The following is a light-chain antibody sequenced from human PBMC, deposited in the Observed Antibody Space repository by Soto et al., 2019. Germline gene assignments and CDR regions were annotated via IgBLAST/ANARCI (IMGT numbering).Light chain of an antibody. V-gene: IGKV3-11*01. CDR1: QSVSND. CDR3: QQYNTSPPIT. J-gene: IGKJ5*01. Sequence: THGPATLSLSGGYRSTLACVASQSVSNDLAWYRQKPGQAPKLLIYNASNWATGIPARFSGSGSGTDFALTLSSLEPEDFAVYYCQQYNTSPPITFGQGTRLEI. CDR2: NAS.